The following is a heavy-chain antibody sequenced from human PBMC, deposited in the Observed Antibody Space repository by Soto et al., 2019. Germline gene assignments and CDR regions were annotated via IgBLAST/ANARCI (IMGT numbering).Heavy chain of an antibody. CDR1: GYIFTTYW. Sequence: GESLKISCKVSGYIFTTYWIGWVRQMPGKGLEWMGVIYPGDSDTIYSPSFQGQVTISADKSITTAYLQWSSLKASDTAMYYCAREPATAKPEGVDFWGQGTLVTVSS. CDR3: AREPATAKPEGVDF. D-gene: IGHD1-1*01. J-gene: IGHJ4*02. CDR2: IYPGDSDT. V-gene: IGHV5-51*01.